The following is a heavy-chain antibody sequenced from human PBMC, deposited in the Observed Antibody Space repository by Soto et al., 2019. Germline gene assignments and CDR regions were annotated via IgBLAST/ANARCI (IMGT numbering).Heavy chain of an antibody. CDR3: AGGRGTIFGVVTAYYYYGMDA. CDR1: GGSISGGGYY. Sequence: SETLSLTCTVSGGSISGGGYYWSWIRRHPGKGLEWIGYIYYSGITYYNPSLKSRVIISVDTSKNQFSLKVSSVTAADTAVYYCAGGRGTIFGVVTAYYYYGMDAWGQGTTVTVSS. D-gene: IGHD3-3*01. CDR2: IYYSGIT. V-gene: IGHV4-31*03. J-gene: IGHJ6*02.